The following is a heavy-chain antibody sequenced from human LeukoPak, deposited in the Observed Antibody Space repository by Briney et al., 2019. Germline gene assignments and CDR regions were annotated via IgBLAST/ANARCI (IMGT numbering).Heavy chain of an antibody. D-gene: IGHD2-15*01. Sequence: PGGSLRLSCAASGFTVSSNYMSSVRQAPGKGLEWVSVIYSGGSTYYADSVKDRFTISRDNSKNTLYLQMNSLRAEDTAVYYCARGRISIGFDYWGQGTPVTVSS. J-gene: IGHJ4*02. CDR2: IYSGGST. CDR3: ARGRISIGFDY. V-gene: IGHV3-53*01. CDR1: GFTVSSNY.